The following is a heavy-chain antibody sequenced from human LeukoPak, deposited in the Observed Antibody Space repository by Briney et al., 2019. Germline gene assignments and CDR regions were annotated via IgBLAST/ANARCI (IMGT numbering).Heavy chain of an antibody. D-gene: IGHD6-19*01. CDR1: GGSISSYY. J-gene: IGHJ5*02. CDR2: IYYSGST. V-gene: IGHV4-59*01. CDR3: ARDDSAVAGERWFDP. Sequence: PSETLSLTCTVSGGSISSYYWSWIRQPPGKGLEWIGYIYYSGSTNYNPSLKSRVTISVDTSKNQFSLKLSSVTAADTAVYYCARDDSAVAGERWFDPWGQGTLVTVSS.